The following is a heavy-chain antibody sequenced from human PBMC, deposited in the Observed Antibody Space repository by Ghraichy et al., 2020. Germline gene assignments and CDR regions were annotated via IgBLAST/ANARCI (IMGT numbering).Heavy chain of an antibody. CDR1: GFTVSSNY. D-gene: IGHD4-11*01. CDR2: IYSGGNP. V-gene: IGHV3-66*01. J-gene: IGHJ6*02. Sequence: GSLRLSCAASGFTVSSNYMSWVRQAPGKGLEWVSVIYSGGNPYYADSVKDRFTISRDNSKNTLYLQMNSLRAEDTAVYYCASPSRYYYYGMDVWGQGTTVTVSS. CDR3: ASPSRYYYYGMDV.